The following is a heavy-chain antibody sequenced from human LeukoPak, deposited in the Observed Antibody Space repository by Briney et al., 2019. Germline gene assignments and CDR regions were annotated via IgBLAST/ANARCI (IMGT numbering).Heavy chain of an antibody. CDR2: ISWNSGSV. J-gene: IGHJ4*02. D-gene: IGHD5-12*01. CDR3: AKDKGGYDFSSTYYFDY. Sequence: GGSLRLSCAASGFTFDDYAMHWVRQAPGKGLEWVSGISWNSGSVGYADSVKGRFTISRDNAKNSLYLQMNSLRAEDTALYYCAKDKGGYDFSSTYYFDYWGQGTLVTVSS. CDR1: GFTFDDYA. V-gene: IGHV3-9*01.